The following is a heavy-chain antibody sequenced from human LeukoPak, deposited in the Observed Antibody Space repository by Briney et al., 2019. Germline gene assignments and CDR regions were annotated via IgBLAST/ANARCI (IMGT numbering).Heavy chain of an antibody. Sequence: GESLRFSGKGPGTTFPSYWIGGVRQLPGKGLGWMGIIYPGDSDTRYSPSFQGQVTISADKSISTAYLQWSSLKASDTAMYYCARRIPTSYYYYMDVWGKGTTVTVSS. CDR1: GTTFPSYW. V-gene: IGHV5-51*01. CDR3: ARRIPTSYYYYMDV. D-gene: IGHD2-2*01. CDR2: IYPGDSDT. J-gene: IGHJ6*03.